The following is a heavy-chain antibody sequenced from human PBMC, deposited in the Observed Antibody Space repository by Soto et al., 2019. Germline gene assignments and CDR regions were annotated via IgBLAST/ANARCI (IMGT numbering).Heavy chain of an antibody. V-gene: IGHV1-3*01. CDR3: AGTVKGSSSWYPGTKGYYYYYGMDV. CDR2: INANNGNT. CDR1: GYTFTGYY. J-gene: IGHJ6*02. Sequence: GASVKVSCKASGYTFTGYYMHWVRQAPGQRLEWMGWINANNGNTKYSQKFQGSVTITRDTSASTAYMELSSLRSEDTAVYYCAGTVKGSSSWYPGTKGYYYYYGMDVWGQGTTVTVSS. D-gene: IGHD6-13*01.